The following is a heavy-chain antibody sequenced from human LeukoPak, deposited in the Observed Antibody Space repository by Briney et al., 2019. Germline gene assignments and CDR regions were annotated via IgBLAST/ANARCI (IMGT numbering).Heavy chain of an antibody. CDR1: GGSFSGYY. CDR2: INHSGST. V-gene: IGHV4-34*01. D-gene: IGHD4-17*01. CDR3: ARDGDDYGDYGTDY. Sequence: SETLSLTCAVYGGSFSGYYWSWIRQPPGKGLEWIGEINHSGSTNYNPSLKSRVTISVDTSKNQFSLKLSSVTAADTAVYYCARDGDDYGDYGTDYWGQGTLVTVSS. J-gene: IGHJ4*02.